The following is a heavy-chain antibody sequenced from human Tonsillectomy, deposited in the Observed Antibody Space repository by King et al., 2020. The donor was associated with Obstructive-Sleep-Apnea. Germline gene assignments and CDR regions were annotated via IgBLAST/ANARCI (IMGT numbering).Heavy chain of an antibody. Sequence: QLQESGPGLVKPSETLSLTCTVSGGFISSHYWSWIRQPPGKGPEGIGNTYYSGSTNNNPSLKSPVTISVDTSTSQISLKQSPVTAADTAVYYCARLLWFGELHWFDPWGQGTLVTVSS. V-gene: IGHV4-59*08. J-gene: IGHJ5*02. D-gene: IGHD3-10*01. CDR1: GGFISSHY. CDR2: TYYSGST. CDR3: ARLLWFGELHWFDP.